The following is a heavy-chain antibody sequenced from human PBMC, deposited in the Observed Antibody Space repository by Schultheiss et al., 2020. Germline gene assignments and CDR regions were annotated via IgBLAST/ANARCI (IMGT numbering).Heavy chain of an antibody. V-gene: IGHV3-9*01. J-gene: IGHJ4*02. CDR1: GFTFDDYA. CDR2: ISWNSGTI. CDR3: AKYGSAELRPDY. Sequence: SLKISCAASGFTFDDYAMHWVRQAPGKGLEWVSGISWNSGTIGYADSVKGRFTISRDNAKNSLYLQMNSLRAEDTAVYYCAKYGSAELRPDYWGQGTLVTVSS. D-gene: IGHD1-7*01.